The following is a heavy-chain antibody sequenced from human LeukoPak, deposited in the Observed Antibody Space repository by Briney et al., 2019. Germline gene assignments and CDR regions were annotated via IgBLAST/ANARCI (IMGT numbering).Heavy chain of an antibody. CDR3: AKTYCSSTSCYGGYYFDY. CDR1: GGSISSYY. CDR2: IYYSGST. D-gene: IGHD2-2*01. V-gene: IGHV4-59*01. J-gene: IGHJ4*02. Sequence: PSETLSLTCTVSGGSISSYYWSWIRQPPGKGLEWIGYIYYSGSTNYNPSLKSRVTISVDTSKNQFSLKLSSVTAADTAVYYCAKTYCSSTSCYGGYYFDYWGQGTLVTVSS.